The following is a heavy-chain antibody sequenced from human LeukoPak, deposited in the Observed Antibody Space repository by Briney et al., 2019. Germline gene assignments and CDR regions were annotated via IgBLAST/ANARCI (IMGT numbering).Heavy chain of an antibody. CDR2: INHSGST. J-gene: IGHJ5*02. CDR1: GDSISSSSYY. V-gene: IGHV4-39*07. Sequence: SETLSLTCTVSGDSISSSSYYWGWIRQPPGKGLEWIGEINHSGSTNYNPSLKSRVTISVDTSKNQFSLKLSSVTAADTAVYYCASLDSTMRWFDPWGQGTRVTASS. CDR3: ASLDSTMRWFDP. D-gene: IGHD3-22*01.